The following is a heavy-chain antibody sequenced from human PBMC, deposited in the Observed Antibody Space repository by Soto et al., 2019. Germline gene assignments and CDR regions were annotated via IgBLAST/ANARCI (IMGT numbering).Heavy chain of an antibody. V-gene: IGHV3-48*03. CDR3: ARDYGDYEARAFDI. D-gene: IGHD4-17*01. CDR2: ISSSGSTI. Sequence: GSLRLSGAASGFTFSSYEMNWVRQAPGKGLEWVSYISSSGSTIYYADSVKGRFTISRDNAKNSLYLQMNSLRAEDTAVYYCARDYGDYEARAFDIWGQGTMVT. CDR1: GFTFSSYE. J-gene: IGHJ3*02.